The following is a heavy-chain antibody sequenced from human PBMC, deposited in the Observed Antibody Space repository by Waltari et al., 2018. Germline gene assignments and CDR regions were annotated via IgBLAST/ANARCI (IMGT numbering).Heavy chain of an antibody. CDR1: GFTSSRYA. Sequence: EVQLVESGGGLVKPGGSLRLSCGASGFTSSRYAMKWVRQAPGKGLEWVSCISSSSRYIYYAGSVKGRFTISRDSAKNSLYLQMNSLRAEDTAVYYCARGIIATTRSAFDIWGQGTMVTVS. J-gene: IGHJ3*02. V-gene: IGHV3-21*01. D-gene: IGHD1-7*01. CDR3: ARGIIATTRSAFDI. CDR2: ISSSSRYI.